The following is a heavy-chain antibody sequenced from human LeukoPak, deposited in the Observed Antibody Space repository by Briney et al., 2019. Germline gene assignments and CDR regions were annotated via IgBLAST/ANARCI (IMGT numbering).Heavy chain of an antibody. D-gene: IGHD4-17*01. V-gene: IGHV3-23*01. CDR1: GFTFSSFA. J-gene: IGHJ4*02. CDR2: INGIGTST. CDR3: AKDKATVTTTFDL. Sequence: GGSLRLSCAASGFTFSSFAMSWVRQAPGKGLEWVSGINGIGTSTDYADSVKGRFTISRDNSKNTLYLQMNSLRAEDTAVYHCAKDKATVTTTFDLWGQGTLVTVSS.